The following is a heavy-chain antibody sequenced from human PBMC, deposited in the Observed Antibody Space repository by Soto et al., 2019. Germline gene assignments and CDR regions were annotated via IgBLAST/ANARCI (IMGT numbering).Heavy chain of an antibody. CDR1: GVTFSTFA. CDR3: AIDDAPTAPPIFDY. J-gene: IGHJ4*02. V-gene: IGHV3-23*01. Sequence: EVQWLESGGGSVQPGGSLRLSCAASGVTFSTFAMSWVRQPPEKGLEWVTGISGSVRSTFYADTVKGRFTISRDNSKNNLYLQMNSLTAEDTAVYYCAIDDAPTAPPIFDYWRQGAIVTVSS. D-gene: IGHD2-21*02. CDR2: ISGSVRST.